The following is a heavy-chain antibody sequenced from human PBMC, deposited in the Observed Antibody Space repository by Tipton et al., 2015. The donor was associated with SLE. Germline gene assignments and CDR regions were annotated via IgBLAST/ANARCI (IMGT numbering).Heavy chain of an antibody. Sequence: TLSLTCTVSGDSISNVNYYWNWLRQRPGKGPEWIGYVYYSGNTLYNPSLRSRVTMSLDTSKNQFSLKLRSLTAADSAMYFCARMDYSQFQLLYFESWGQGILVTVSS. V-gene: IGHV4-30-4*08. CDR3: ARMDYSQFQLLYFES. J-gene: IGHJ4*02. CDR1: GDSISNVNYY. CDR2: VYYSGNT. D-gene: IGHD4-11*01.